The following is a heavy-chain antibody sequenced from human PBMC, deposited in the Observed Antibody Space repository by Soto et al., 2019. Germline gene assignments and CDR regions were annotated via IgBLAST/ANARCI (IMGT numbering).Heavy chain of an antibody. D-gene: IGHD4-17*01. CDR1: SSY. J-gene: IGHJ3*02. CDR3: ARHMSPTVTRWRGFEI. V-gene: IGHV4-39*01. Sequence: SSYWGRNSRPQGKGLEWIGSTYCSGSTYFNPSLKSRVTMSVDMSKNQFSLNLRSVTAADTAVYYCARHMSPTVTRWRGFEIRGQGIVRTVSS. CDR2: TYCSGST.